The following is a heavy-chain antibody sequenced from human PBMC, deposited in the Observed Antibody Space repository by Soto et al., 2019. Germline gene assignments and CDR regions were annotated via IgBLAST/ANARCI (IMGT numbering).Heavy chain of an antibody. V-gene: IGHV3-48*02. D-gene: IGHD2-2*01. CDR2: ISSSSSTI. CDR1: GFTFSSYS. CDR3: ARDRVGCSSTSCHPPYYYYGMDV. J-gene: IGHJ6*02. Sequence: VGSLRLSCAASGFTFSSYSMNWVRQAPGKGLEWVSYISSSSSTIYYADSVKGRFTISRDNAKNSLYLQMNSLRDEDTAVYYCARDRVGCSSTSCHPPYYYYGMDVWGQGTTVTVS.